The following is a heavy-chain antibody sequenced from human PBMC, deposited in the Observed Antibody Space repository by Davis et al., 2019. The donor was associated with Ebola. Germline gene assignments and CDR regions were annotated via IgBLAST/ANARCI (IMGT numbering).Heavy chain of an antibody. V-gene: IGHV4-4*07. CDR3: ARGRKTRYCSSTSCPGGMDV. CDR1: GGSISSYY. Sequence: PSETLSLTCTVSGGSISSYYWSWIRQPAGKGLEWIGRIYTSGSTNYNPSLKSRVTMSVDTSKNQFSLKLSSVTAADTAVYYCARGRKTRYCSSTSCPGGMDVWGQGTTVTVSS. D-gene: IGHD2-2*01. CDR2: IYTSGST. J-gene: IGHJ6*02.